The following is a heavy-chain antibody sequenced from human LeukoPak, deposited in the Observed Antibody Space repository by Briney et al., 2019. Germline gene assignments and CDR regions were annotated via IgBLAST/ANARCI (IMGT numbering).Heavy chain of an antibody. J-gene: IGHJ4*02. CDR3: ARLRGNYDPKQPFDY. Sequence: PSETPSLTCTVSGGSISSSSYYWGWIRQPPGEGLEWIGTIYYSGSTYYDPSLKSRVSISADTSKNQFSLKLSSVTAADTAVYYCARLRGNYDPKQPFDYWGQGTLVTVSS. CDR1: GGSISSSSYY. D-gene: IGHD3-22*01. V-gene: IGHV4-39*01. CDR2: IYYSGST.